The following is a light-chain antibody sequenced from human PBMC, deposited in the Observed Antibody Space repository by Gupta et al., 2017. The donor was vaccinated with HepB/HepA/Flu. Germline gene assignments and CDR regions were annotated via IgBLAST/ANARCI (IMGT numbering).Light chain of an antibody. CDR1: SSDVGGYND. J-gene: IGLJ1*01. CDR2: EVN. CDR3: SSYAGSSNFVYV. V-gene: IGLV2-8*01. Sequence: QSALTQPPSPPGSPGQSVTFSCTGTSSDVGGYNDVSWYQQHPGKAPKLMIYEVNKRPSGVPDRFSGSKSGNTASLTVAGLQAEDEADYYCSSYAGSSNFVYVFGTGTKVTVL.